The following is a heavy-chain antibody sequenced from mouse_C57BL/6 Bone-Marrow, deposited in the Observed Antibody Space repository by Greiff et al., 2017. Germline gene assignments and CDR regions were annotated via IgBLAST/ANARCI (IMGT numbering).Heavy chain of an antibody. J-gene: IGHJ4*01. CDR3: ARRGSFYYYGSSYAMDY. CDR2: INPGSGGT. V-gene: IGHV1-54*01. CDR1: GYAFTNYL. Sequence: VQLVESGAELVRPGTSVKVSCKASGYAFTNYLIEWVKQRPGQGLEWIGVINPGSGGTNYNEKFKGKATLTADKSSSTAYMQLSSLTSEDSAVYFCARRGSFYYYGSSYAMDYWGQGTSVTVSS. D-gene: IGHD1-1*01.